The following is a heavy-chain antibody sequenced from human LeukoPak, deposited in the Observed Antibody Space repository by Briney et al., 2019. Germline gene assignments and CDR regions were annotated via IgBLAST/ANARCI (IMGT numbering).Heavy chain of an antibody. CDR1: GFTFSGSA. CDR2: IRSKANSYAT. Sequence: PRGSLKLSCAASGFTFSGSAMHWVRQASGKGLEWVGRIRSKANSYATAYAASGKGRFTISRDDSKNTAYLQMNSLKTEDTAVYYCTSMIVVGPPHYFDYWGQGTLVTVSS. D-gene: IGHD3-22*01. V-gene: IGHV3-73*01. CDR3: TSMIVVGPPHYFDY. J-gene: IGHJ4*02.